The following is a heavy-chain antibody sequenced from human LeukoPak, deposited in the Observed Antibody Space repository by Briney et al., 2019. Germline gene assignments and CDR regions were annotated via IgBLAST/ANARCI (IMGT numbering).Heavy chain of an antibody. CDR2: ISYSGST. D-gene: IGHD5-18*01. CDR1: GGSISSSSYY. CDR3: ARGIQLWPERNWFDP. V-gene: IGHV4-39*07. J-gene: IGHJ5*02. Sequence: SETLSLTCTVSGGSISSSSYYWGWIRQPPGKGLEWIGSISYSGSTNYNPSLKSRVTISVDKSKNQFSLKLSSVTAADTAVYYCARGIQLWPERNWFDPWGQGTLVTVSS.